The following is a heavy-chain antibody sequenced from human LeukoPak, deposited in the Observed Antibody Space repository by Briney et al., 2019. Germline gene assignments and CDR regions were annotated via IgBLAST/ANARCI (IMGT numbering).Heavy chain of an antibody. V-gene: IGHV1-8*01. Sequence: ASVRVSCEASGYTFTIYDINWGGQAPGQGGGGRGWMNPNSGNTGYAQKFQGRVTMTRNTSISPAYMELSSLRSEDTAVYYCARAQNYFDYWGQGTLVTVSS. CDR2: MNPNSGNT. J-gene: IGHJ4*02. CDR3: ARAQNYFDY. CDR1: GYTFTIYD.